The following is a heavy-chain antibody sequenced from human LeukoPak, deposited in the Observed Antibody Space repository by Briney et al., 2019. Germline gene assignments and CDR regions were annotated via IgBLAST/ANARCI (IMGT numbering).Heavy chain of an antibody. V-gene: IGHV1-2*02. J-gene: IGHJ3*02. CDR1: GYTFTGYY. CDR2: INPNSGGT. CDR3: AKVQYLTLDAFDI. D-gene: IGHD2-21*02. Sequence: ASVKVSCKASGYTFTGYYIYWVRQAPGQGLEWMGWINPNSGGTNYAQKFQGRVALTRDTSITTSYMDLSGLRSDDTAVYYCAKVQYLTLDAFDIWAEGQWSPSL.